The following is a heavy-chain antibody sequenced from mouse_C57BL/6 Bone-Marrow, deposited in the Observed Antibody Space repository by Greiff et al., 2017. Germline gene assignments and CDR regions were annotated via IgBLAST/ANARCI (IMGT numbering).Heavy chain of an antibody. J-gene: IGHJ2*01. V-gene: IGHV14-2*01. CDR1: GFNIKDYY. CDR3: TRSLIYYGTNY. D-gene: IGHD1-1*01. CDR2: IDPEDGET. Sequence: EVQLQQSGAELVKPGASVNLSCTASGFNIKDYYIHWVKQRTEQGLEWIGRIDPEDGETKYAPKFQDKATITADTSSNTAYLQLSSLTSEDTAVYYCTRSLIYYGTNYWGQGTTLTVSS.